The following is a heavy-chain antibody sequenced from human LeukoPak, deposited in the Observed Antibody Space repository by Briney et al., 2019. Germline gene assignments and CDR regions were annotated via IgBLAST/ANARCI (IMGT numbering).Heavy chain of an antibody. CDR3: ARALHSYGLSYYFDF. CDR2: IYSGGDT. CDR1: GFVVRKNH. Sequence: GGSLRLSCEASGFVVRKNHMGWVRQAPGKGLEWASLIYSGGDTSYADSVKGRFTISRDRSKNTLYLQMKSLRAEDTAVYFCARALHSYGLSYYFDFWGQGTLLTVSS. D-gene: IGHD3-16*01. J-gene: IGHJ4*01. V-gene: IGHV3-53*01.